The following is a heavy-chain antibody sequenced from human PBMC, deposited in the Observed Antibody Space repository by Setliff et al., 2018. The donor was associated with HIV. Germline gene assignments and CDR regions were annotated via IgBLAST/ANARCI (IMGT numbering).Heavy chain of an antibody. V-gene: IGHV4-59*01. CDR2: IYYSGST. CDR1: GGSISGYY. D-gene: IGHD3-10*01. J-gene: IGHJ4*02. Sequence: PSETLSLTCTVSGGSISGYYWSWIRQPPGKGLEWIAYIYYSGSTNYNPSLKSRVTISVDTSRSQFSPKLSSVTAADTAVYYCARGRDKYGPIDYWGQGTLVTVSS. CDR3: ARGRDKYGPIDY.